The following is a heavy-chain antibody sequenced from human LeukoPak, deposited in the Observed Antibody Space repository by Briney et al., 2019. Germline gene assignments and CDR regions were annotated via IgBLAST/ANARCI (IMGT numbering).Heavy chain of an antibody. CDR1: GYSISSGYY. CDR2: IYHSGST. J-gene: IGHJ4*02. V-gene: IGHV4-38-2*02. Sequence: PSETLSLTCTVSGYSISSGYYWGWIRQPPGKGLEWIASIYHSGSTYYNPSLKSRVTISVDTSKNQFSLKLSSVTAADTAVYYCAINLGIVGATRFDYWGQGTLVTVSS. D-gene: IGHD1-26*01. CDR3: AINLGIVGATRFDY.